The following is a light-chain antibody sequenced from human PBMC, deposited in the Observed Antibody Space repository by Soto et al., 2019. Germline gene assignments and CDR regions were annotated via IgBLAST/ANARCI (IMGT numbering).Light chain of an antibody. CDR1: QSVSSSY. J-gene: IGKJ1*01. Sequence: EIVLTQSPGTLSLSPGERATLSCRASQSVSSSYLAWYQQKPGQAPGLLIYDASNRATGIPARFSGSGSGTDFTLTISSLEPEDFAVYYCQQRSNWPPWTFGQGTKVDIK. CDR3: QQRSNWPPWT. CDR2: DAS. V-gene: IGKV3-11*01.